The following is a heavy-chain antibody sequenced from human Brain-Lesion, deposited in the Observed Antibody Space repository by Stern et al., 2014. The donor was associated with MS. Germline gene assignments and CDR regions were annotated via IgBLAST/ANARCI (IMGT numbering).Heavy chain of an antibody. J-gene: IGHJ4*02. D-gene: IGHD1-14*01. V-gene: IGHV3-9*01. Sequence: VQLVESGGDLVQPGRSLRLSCAAFGFTFDDYAMHLVRQAPGTGLEWVAGISWNSGTIGYADSVKGRFTTSRDNAYSSLYLQMNSLRPEDTALYYCARDITGSSAYFAYWGQGTLVTVSS. CDR2: ISWNSGTI. CDR1: GFTFDDYA. CDR3: ARDITGSSAYFAY.